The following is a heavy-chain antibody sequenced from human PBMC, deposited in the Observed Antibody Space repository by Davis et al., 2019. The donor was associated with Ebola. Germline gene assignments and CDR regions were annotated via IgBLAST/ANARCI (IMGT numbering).Heavy chain of an antibody. CDR2: INHSGST. Sequence: SETLSLTCAVYGGSFSGYYWSWIRQAPGKGLEWIGEINHSGSTNYNPSLKSRVTISVDTSKNQFSLKLNSVTAADTGVYYCARGSDGGNSADSWGQGTLVTVSS. V-gene: IGHV4-34*01. CDR3: ARGSDGGNSADS. J-gene: IGHJ5*01. D-gene: IGHD4-23*01. CDR1: GGSFSGYY.